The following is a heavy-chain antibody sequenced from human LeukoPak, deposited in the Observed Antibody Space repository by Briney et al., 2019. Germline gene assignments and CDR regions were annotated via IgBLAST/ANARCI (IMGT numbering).Heavy chain of an antibody. CDR2: IYYSGST. V-gene: IGHV4-59*01. D-gene: IGHD2-15*01. J-gene: IGHJ1*01. CDR1: GGSISNYY. Sequence: KPSETLSLTCTVSGGSISNYYWSWIRQPPGKGLEWIGYIYYSGSTNYNPSLKSRVTISVDTSKNQFSLKLSSVTAADTAVYYCARVNCRGGGCYSGPAEYFHLWGQGTLLTVSS. CDR3: ARVNCRGGGCYSGPAEYFHL.